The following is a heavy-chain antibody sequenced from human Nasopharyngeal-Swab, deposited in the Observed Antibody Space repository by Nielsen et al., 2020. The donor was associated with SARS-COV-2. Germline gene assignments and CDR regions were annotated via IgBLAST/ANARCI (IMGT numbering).Heavy chain of an antibody. CDR3: AHRGGYCSSTSCYTAFEFVVEYYFDY. V-gene: IGHV2-5*01. D-gene: IGHD2-2*02. J-gene: IGHJ4*02. CDR2: IYLNDDK. Sequence: RQAPGKALEWLALIYLNDDKRYSPSLKSRLTITKDTSKNQVVLTMTNMDPVDTATYYCAHRGGYCSSTSCYTAFEFVVEYYFDYWGQGTLVTVSS.